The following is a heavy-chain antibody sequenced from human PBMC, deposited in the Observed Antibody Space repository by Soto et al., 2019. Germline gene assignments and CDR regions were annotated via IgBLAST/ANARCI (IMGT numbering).Heavy chain of an antibody. V-gene: IGHV3-23*01. CDR3: AKDQTDVTLFDY. Sequence: GGSLRLSCAASGFSFSSLAMSWVRQAPGKGLEWVSSISGRGVDTLYADPVKGRFTISRDNSRNTPYLQANSLRAEDTAVYYCAKDQTDVTLFDYWGQGTLVTVS. J-gene: IGHJ4*02. CDR1: GFSFSSLA. CDR2: ISGRGVDT. D-gene: IGHD2-21*02.